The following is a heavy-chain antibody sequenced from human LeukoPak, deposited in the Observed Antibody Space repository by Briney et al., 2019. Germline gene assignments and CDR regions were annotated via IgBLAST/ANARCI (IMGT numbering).Heavy chain of an antibody. CDR2: VSSSGSST. Sequence: GGSLRLSCAASGFTFNFYAMTWVRQAPGKGLEWLSTVSSSGSSTYYASSVKGRFTISRDNSKNTLYLQMNSLRAEDTAVYYCAKKDVLGGDRSPSRPLDYWGQGTLVTVSS. J-gene: IGHJ4*02. D-gene: IGHD3-16*01. CDR1: GFTFNFYA. V-gene: IGHV3-23*01. CDR3: AKKDVLGGDRSPSRPLDY.